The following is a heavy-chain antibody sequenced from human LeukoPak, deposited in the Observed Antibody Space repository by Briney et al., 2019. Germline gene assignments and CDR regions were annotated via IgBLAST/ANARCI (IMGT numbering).Heavy chain of an antibody. J-gene: IGHJ6*03. V-gene: IGHV1-69*13. D-gene: IGHD3-16*01. CDR3: ARDGSYSPPGEGYYYYMDV. Sequence: SVKVSCKASGGTFSSYAISWVRQAPGQGLEWMGGIIPIFGTANYAQKFQGRVTITADESTSTAYMELSSLRSEDTAVYYCARDGSYSPPGEGYYYYMDVWGKGTTVTVSS. CDR1: GGTFSSYA. CDR2: IIPIFGTA.